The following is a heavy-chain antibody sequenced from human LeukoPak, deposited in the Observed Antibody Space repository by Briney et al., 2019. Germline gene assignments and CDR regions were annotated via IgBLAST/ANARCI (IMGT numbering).Heavy chain of an antibody. D-gene: IGHD3-3*01. CDR3: ASPSYDFWSGYPYYMDV. V-gene: IGHV1-46*01. Sequence: ASVKVSCKTSEYTFTRYYMHWVRQAPGQGLEWMGIINPSGGSISYAQKFQGRVTMTRDMSTSTVYMELSSLRSEDTAVYYCASPSYDFWSGYPYYMDVWGKGTTVTVSS. J-gene: IGHJ6*03. CDR2: INPSGGSI. CDR1: EYTFTRYY.